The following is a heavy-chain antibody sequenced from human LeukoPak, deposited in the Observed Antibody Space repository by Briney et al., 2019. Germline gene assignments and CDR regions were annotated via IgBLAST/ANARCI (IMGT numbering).Heavy chain of an antibody. V-gene: IGHV3-23*01. CDR2: IRGDGGGP. D-gene: IGHD2-21*02. Sequence: PGGSLRLFCSASGFTFSNYAMTWVRQAPGKGLEWVSDIRGDGGGPHYADSVRGRFIISRDNSKSTLYLQMNSLRAEDTAMYYCARDPNGDYVGSFEFWGQGTMVTVSS. CDR3: ARDPNGDYVGSFEF. CDR1: GFTFSNYA. J-gene: IGHJ3*01.